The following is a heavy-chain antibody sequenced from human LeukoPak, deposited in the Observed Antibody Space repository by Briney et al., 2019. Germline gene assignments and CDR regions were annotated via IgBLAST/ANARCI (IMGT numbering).Heavy chain of an antibody. D-gene: IGHD3-22*01. Sequence: GGSLRLSRAASGFTFSTYAMHWVRQAPGKGLEWVAVISYDGSNKYYADSVKGRFTISRDNSKNTLYLQMNSLIAEDTAVYYCAKDYYYDSSGYSLDYWGQGTLVTVSS. V-gene: IGHV3-30-3*01. CDR3: AKDYYYDSSGYSLDY. J-gene: IGHJ4*02. CDR1: GFTFSTYA. CDR2: ISYDGSNK.